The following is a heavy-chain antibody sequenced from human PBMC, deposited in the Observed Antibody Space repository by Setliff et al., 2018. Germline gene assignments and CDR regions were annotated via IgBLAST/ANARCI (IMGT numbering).Heavy chain of an antibody. CDR1: GESFNTYY. Sequence: SETLSLTCTVYGESFNTYYWSWIRESPGKGLEWFGEIDHSGGANYSPSLESRVTISVDTSKKEFSLKLTSVTAADTAMYYCRQAVVGRDVFDIWGQGTMVTVSS. D-gene: IGHD1-1*01. CDR3: RQAVVGRDVFDI. J-gene: IGHJ3*02. CDR2: IDHSGGA. V-gene: IGHV4-34*01.